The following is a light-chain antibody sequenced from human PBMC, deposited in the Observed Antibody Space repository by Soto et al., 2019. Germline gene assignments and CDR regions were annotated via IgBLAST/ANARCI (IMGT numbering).Light chain of an antibody. V-gene: IGLV2-23*02. Sequence: QSALTQPASVSGSPGQSITISCTGTSSDVGSYNLVSWYQQHPGKVPKLMISEVTKRPSGVSTRFSGSKSGNTASLTISGLQAEDEADYYCCSYAGSGTYVVFGGGTKLTVL. J-gene: IGLJ2*01. CDR2: EVT. CDR3: CSYAGSGTYVV. CDR1: SSDVGSYNL.